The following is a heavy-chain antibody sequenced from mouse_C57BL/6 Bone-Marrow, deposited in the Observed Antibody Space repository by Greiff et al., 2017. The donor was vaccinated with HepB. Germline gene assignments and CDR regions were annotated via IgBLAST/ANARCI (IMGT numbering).Heavy chain of an antibody. D-gene: IGHD1-1*01. CDR3: TRDLDYYGSSPFAY. V-gene: IGHV5-9-1*02. Sequence: EVQRVESGEGLVKPGGSLKLSCAASGFTFSSYAMSWVRQTPEKRLEWVAYISSGGDYIYYADTVKGRFTISRDNARNTLYLQMSSLKSEDTAMYYCTRDLDYYGSSPFAYWGQGTLVTVSA. CDR1: GFTFSSYA. CDR2: ISSGGDYI. J-gene: IGHJ3*01.